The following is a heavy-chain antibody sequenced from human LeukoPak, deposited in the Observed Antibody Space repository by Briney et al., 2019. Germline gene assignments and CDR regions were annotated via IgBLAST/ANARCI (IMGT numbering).Heavy chain of an antibody. CDR2: IYYSGST. V-gene: IGHV4-59*08. CDR1: GGSISSYY. D-gene: IGHD2-15*01. Sequence: SETLSLTCTVSGGSISSYYWSWIRQPPGKGLEWIGYIYYSGSTHYNPSLKSQVTISVDTSKHQFSLKLSSVTAADTAVYYCARLISVAATPALFDYWGQGTLVTVSS. J-gene: IGHJ4*02. CDR3: ARLISVAATPALFDY.